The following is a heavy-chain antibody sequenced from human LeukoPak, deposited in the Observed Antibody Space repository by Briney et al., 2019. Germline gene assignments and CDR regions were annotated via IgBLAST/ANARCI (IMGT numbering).Heavy chain of an antibody. D-gene: IGHD5-18*01. CDR2: IYHSGSP. CDR1: GYSISSGYY. J-gene: IGHJ4*02. CDR3: ARDLIYSSGPFDY. V-gene: IGHV4-38-2*02. Sequence: SETLSLTCAVSGYSISSGYYWGWIRQPPGKGLEWIGSIYHSGSPYYNSSLKSRLTMSVDTSKNQFSLKLSSVTAADTAVYYCARDLIYSSGPFDYWGQGTLVTVSS.